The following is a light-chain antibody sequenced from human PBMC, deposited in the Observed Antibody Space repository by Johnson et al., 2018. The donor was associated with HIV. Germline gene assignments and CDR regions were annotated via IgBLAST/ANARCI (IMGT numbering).Light chain of an antibody. CDR2: DNN. V-gene: IGLV1-51*01. J-gene: IGLJ1*01. CDR1: SSNIGNNY. Sequence: QPPSMSAAPGQRVTISCSGSSSNIGNNYVSWYQQVPGAAPKLLIYDNNKRPLGIPDRFSGSKSGTSATLGITGLQTGDEADYYCGTWDNSLSAVFGTGTKVTV. CDR3: GTWDNSLSAV.